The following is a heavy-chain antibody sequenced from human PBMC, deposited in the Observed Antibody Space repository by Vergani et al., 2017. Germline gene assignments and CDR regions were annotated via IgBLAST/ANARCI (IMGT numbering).Heavy chain of an antibody. CDR1: GGSFSGYY. V-gene: IGHV4-34*01. D-gene: IGHD3-10*01. CDR2: INHSGST. CDR3: ARLFRVDSSARSHYGSGSYNKYYYYGMDV. Sequence: QVQLQQWGAGLLKPSETLSLTCAVYGGSFSGYYWSWIRQPPGKGLEWIGEINHSGSTNYNPSLKSRVTISVDTSKNQFSLKLSSVTAADTAVYYCARLFRVDSSARSHYGSGSYNKYYYYGMDVWGQGTTVTVSS. J-gene: IGHJ6*02.